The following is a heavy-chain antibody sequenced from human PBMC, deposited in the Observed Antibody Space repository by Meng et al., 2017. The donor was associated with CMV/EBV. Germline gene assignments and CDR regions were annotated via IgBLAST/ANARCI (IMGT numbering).Heavy chain of an antibody. J-gene: IGHJ4*02. V-gene: IGHV4-34*01. CDR2: INHSGST. CDR3: ARVPTVTTTAYFGY. Sequence: SETLSLTCAVYGGSFSGYYWSWIRQPPGKGLEWIGEINHSGSTNYNPSLKSRVTISVDTSKNQFSLKLSSVTAADTAVYYCARVPTVTTTAYFGYWGQGTLVTVSS. D-gene: IGHD4-17*01. CDR1: GGSFSGYY.